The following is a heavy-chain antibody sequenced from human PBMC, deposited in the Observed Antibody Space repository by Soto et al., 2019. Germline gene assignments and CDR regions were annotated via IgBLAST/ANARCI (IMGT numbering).Heavy chain of an antibody. CDR2: ISYDGSNK. D-gene: IGHD1-7*01. CDR1: GFTFSSYA. Sequence: GGSLRLSCAASGFTFSSYAMHWVRQAPGKGLEWVAVISYDGSNKYYADSVKGRFTISRDNSKNTLYLQMNSLRAEDTAVYYCARDLSGTTYFHWFDPWGQGTLVTVSS. CDR3: ARDLSGTTYFHWFDP. J-gene: IGHJ5*02. V-gene: IGHV3-30-3*01.